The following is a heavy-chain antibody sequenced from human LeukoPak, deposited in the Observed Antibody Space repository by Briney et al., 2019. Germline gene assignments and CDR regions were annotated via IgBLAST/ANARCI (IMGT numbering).Heavy chain of an antibody. V-gene: IGHV4-61*05. CDR3: ARQIQWELAFDY. D-gene: IGHD1-26*01. J-gene: IGHJ4*02. CDR2: IYYSGST. CDR1: GGSISSSNYY. Sequence: SETLSLTCTVSGGSISSSNYYWGWIRQPPGKGLEWIGHIYYSGSTNYNPSLKSRVTVSVDTSKNQFSLKLSSVTAADTAVYYCARQIQWELAFDYWGQGTLVTVSS.